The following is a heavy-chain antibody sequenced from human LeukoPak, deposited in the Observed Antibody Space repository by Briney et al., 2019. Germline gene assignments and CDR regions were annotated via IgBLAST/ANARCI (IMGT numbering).Heavy chain of an antibody. CDR1: GYTFTSYG. CDR2: ISAYNGNT. Sequence: ASVKVSCKASGYTFTSYGISWVRQAPGQGLERMGWISAYNGNTNYAQKLQGRVTMTTDTSTSTVYMELRRLRSDDTAVYHCARDGAIVAAGYSYYHYYLDVWGKGTTVTVSS. D-gene: IGHD6-13*01. CDR3: ARDGAIVAAGYSYYHYYLDV. J-gene: IGHJ6*03. V-gene: IGHV1-18*01.